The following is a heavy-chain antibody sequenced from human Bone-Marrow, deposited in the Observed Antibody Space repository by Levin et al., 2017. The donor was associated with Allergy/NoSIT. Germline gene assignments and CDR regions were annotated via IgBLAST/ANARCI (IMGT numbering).Heavy chain of an antibody. CDR1: GFTFSNSW. Sequence: QTGGSLRLSCGAYGFTFSNSWMAWVRQAPGKGLEWVANIKEEENEKSYLDSVKGRFTISRDNAKNSLYLQMNNLRAEDTAVYYCARDVSPQIANIWYDVYDFWGQGTLVTVSS. CDR3: ARDVSPQIANIWYDVYDF. D-gene: IGHD1-1*01. J-gene: IGHJ4*02. CDR2: IKEEENEK. V-gene: IGHV3-7*01.